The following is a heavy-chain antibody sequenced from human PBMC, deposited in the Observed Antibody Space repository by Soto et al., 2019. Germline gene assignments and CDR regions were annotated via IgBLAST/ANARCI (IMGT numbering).Heavy chain of an antibody. D-gene: IGHD1-1*01. CDR1: GGSVNSGNYY. CDR2: LSHSGGT. V-gene: IGHV4-34*01. CDR3: ACVERGTATTVVDAFEI. J-gene: IGHJ3*02. Sequence: QVQLQQWGAGLLKPSETLSLTCAVYGGSVNSGNYYWSWIRQPPGKGLEWIGELSHSGGTHFNPSLKSRVTISVDTSKIPFSLKMCSVTAAVTALYYCACVERGTATTVVDAFEIWGPGSLVTVSS.